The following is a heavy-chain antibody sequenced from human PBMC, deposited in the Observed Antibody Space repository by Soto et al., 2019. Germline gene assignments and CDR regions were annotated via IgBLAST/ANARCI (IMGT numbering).Heavy chain of an antibody. V-gene: IGHV4-4*07. D-gene: IGHD3-10*01. J-gene: IGHJ3*02. CDR1: GDSINNYS. CDR2: IYTSGTT. Sequence: SGTLSLTCTVSGDSINNYSWSWIRQPAGKGLEWIGRIYTSGTTNYNPSLKSRITMSVDTSKNQFSLKLSSVTAADTAVYYCAGYNYGSYAFDIWGQGTMVTVSS. CDR3: AGYNYGSYAFDI.